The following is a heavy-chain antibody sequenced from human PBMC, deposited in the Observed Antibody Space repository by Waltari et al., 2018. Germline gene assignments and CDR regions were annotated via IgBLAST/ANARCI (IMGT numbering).Heavy chain of an antibody. D-gene: IGHD3-16*01. V-gene: IGHV3-23*01. CDR1: GFTFSTYS. J-gene: IGHJ4*02. CDR3: ATFKADY. CDR2: ISGSGTGP. Sequence: EVQLLESGGGLVQPGGSLRLSCAASGFTFSTYSMSWVRQVPGKGLEWVSSISGSGTGPYYADSVKGRFTISRDNSKNTLYLQMNSLRAEDTALYYCATFKADYWGQGTLVTSSS.